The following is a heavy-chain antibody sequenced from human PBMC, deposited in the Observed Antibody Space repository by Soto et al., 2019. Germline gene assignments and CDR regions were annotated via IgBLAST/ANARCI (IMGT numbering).Heavy chain of an antibody. J-gene: IGHJ4*02. Sequence: ASVKVSCKASGYTFTAFFMHWVRQAPGKGLGWMGIIHPSGGTTNYAQKFQGRVAMTWDTSTSTVYMDLSSLRPDDTAVYYCARAPYSSSSFFFDYWGPGTLVTVSS. D-gene: IGHD6-6*01. CDR2: IHPSGGTT. CDR3: ARAPYSSSSFFFDY. CDR1: GYTFTAFF. V-gene: IGHV1-46*01.